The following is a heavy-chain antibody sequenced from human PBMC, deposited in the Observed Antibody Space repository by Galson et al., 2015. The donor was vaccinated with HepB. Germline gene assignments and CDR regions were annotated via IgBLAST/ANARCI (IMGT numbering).Heavy chain of an antibody. Sequence: SLRLSCAASGFTFSSYGMHWVRQAPGKGLEWVAVISYDGSNKYYADSVKGRFTISRDNSKNTLYLQMNSLRAEDTAVYYCAKIPDSLLDVWGKGTTVTVSS. CDR3: AKIPDSLLDV. D-gene: IGHD2-15*01. CDR2: ISYDGSNK. CDR1: GFTFSSYG. V-gene: IGHV3-30*18. J-gene: IGHJ6*04.